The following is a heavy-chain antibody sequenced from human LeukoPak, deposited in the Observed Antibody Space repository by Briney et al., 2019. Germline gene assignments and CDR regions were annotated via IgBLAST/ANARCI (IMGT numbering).Heavy chain of an antibody. CDR1: GGSISSGGYY. V-gene: IGHV4-61*02. CDR2: IYASGSSGSS. CDR3: AREEMTTTPWFDF. D-gene: IGHD5-24*01. J-gene: IGHJ4*02. Sequence: SQTLSLTCTVSGGSISSGGYYWSWIRQPAGKGLEWIGRIYASGSSGSSNYNPSLKSRVTISVDTSKNQFSLKLSSVTAADTAMYYCAREEMTTTPWFDFWGQGTLVTVSS.